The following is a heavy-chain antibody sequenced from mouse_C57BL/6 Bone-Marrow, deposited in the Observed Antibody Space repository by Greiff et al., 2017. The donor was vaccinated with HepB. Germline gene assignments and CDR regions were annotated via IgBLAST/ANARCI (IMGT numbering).Heavy chain of an antibody. V-gene: IGHV1-81*01. CDR2: IYPRSGNT. J-gene: IGHJ3*01. D-gene: IGHD2-4*01. CDR1: GYTFTSYG. CDR3: ARTIYYDYGPWFAY. Sequence: VQGVESGAELARPGASVKLSCKASGYTFTSYGISWVKQRTGQGLEWIGEIYPRSGNTYYNEKFKGKATLTADKSSSTAYMELRSLTSEDSAVYFCARTIYYDYGPWFAYWGQGTRVTVSA.